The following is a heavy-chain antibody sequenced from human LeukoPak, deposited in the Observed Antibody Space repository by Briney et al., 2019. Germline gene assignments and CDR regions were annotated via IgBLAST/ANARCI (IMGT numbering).Heavy chain of an antibody. CDR3: ARDRSDSYFDY. J-gene: IGHJ4*02. CDR2: IYYSGST. CDR1: GGSISSYY. Sequence: SETLSLTCTVSGGSISSYYWSWIRQPPGKGLEWIGYIYYSGSTNYNPSLKSRVTMSVDTSKNQFSLKLSSVTAADTAVYYCARDRSDSYFDYWGQGTLVTVSS. V-gene: IGHV4-59*12. D-gene: IGHD3-16*02.